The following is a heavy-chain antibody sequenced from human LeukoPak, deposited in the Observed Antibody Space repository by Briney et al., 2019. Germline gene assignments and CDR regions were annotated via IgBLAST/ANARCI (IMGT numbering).Heavy chain of an antibody. CDR3: ARPPRIYDNSGYYLVEYFDL. Sequence: PGGSLRLSCAASGFTVSTNYMSWVRQAPGEGLEWVSIIYSDGSTSYADSVQGRFTISRQISTNTLFLQMSSLGGEDTTVHYCARPPRIYDNSGYYLVEYFDLWGRGTLVTVSS. CDR1: GFTVSTNY. J-gene: IGHJ2*01. CDR2: IYSDGST. D-gene: IGHD3-22*01. V-gene: IGHV3-53*01.